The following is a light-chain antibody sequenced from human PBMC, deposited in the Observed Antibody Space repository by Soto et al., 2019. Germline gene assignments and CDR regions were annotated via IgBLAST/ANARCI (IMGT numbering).Light chain of an antibody. CDR1: QSINTY. V-gene: IGKV3-11*01. Sequence: FVLTQSPATLSLSPGERATLSCRTSQSINTYLAWYQQKPGQAPRLLIYDASHRATGIPARFSGSGSETDFALTISNLEPEDFGVYYCQQRSNWPPYTFGQGTKLEIK. CDR2: DAS. J-gene: IGKJ2*01. CDR3: QQRSNWPPYT.